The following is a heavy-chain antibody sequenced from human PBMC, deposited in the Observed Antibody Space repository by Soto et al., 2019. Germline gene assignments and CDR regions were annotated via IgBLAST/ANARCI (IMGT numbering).Heavy chain of an antibody. CDR3: ARGVAARPDLGIDY. Sequence: ASVKVSCKASGGTFSSYTISWVRQAPGQGLEWMGRIIPILGIANYAQKFQGRVTITADKSTSTAYMELSSLRSEDTAVYYCARGVAARPDLGIDYWGQGTLVTVSS. CDR1: GGTFSSYT. D-gene: IGHD6-6*01. V-gene: IGHV1-69*02. J-gene: IGHJ4*02. CDR2: IIPILGIA.